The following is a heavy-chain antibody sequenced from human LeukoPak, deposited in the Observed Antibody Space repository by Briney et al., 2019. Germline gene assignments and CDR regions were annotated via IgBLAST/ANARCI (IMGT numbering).Heavy chain of an antibody. Sequence: SETLSLTCAVYGGSFSGYYWSWIRQPPGKGLEWIGEINHSGSTNYNPSLKSRVTISVDTSKNRFSLKLSSVTAADTAVYYCARGYSSSWYVYFDYWGQGTLVTVSS. J-gene: IGHJ4*02. D-gene: IGHD6-13*01. CDR3: ARGYSSSWYVYFDY. CDR1: GGSFSGYY. CDR2: INHSGST. V-gene: IGHV4-34*01.